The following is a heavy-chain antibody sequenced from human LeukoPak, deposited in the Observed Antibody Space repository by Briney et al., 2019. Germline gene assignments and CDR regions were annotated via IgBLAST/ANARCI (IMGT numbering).Heavy chain of an antibody. CDR3: ARGPDYYGSGSYSTYYYGMDV. CDR2: INHSGST. CDR1: GGSFSGYY. V-gene: IGHV4-34*01. D-gene: IGHD3-10*01. J-gene: IGHJ6*02. Sequence: PSETLSLTCAVYGGSFSGYYWSWIRQPTGKGLEWIGEINHSGSTNYNPSLKSRVTISVDTSKNQFSLKLSSVTAADTAVYYCARGPDYYGSGSYSTYYYGMDVWGQGTTVTVSS.